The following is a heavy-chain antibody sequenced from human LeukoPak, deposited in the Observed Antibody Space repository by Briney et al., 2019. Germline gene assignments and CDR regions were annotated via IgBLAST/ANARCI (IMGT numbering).Heavy chain of an antibody. CDR3: TAQVPAASHY. D-gene: IGHD2-2*01. CDR1: GFTFSNAW. J-gene: IGHJ4*02. CDR2: IKSRTDGGTT. V-gene: IGHV3-15*01. Sequence: GGSLSLSCAASGFTFSNAWMSWVRQAPGKGLEWVGRIKSRTDGGTTDYAAPVKGRFTISRDDSKNTLYLQMNSLKTEDTAVYYCTAQVPAASHYWGQGTLVTVSS.